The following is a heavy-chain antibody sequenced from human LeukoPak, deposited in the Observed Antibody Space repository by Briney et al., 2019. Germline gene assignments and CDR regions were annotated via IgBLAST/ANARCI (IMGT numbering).Heavy chain of an antibody. Sequence: PGGSLRLSCEASGFTVSGTYMTWGRQPPVKGLELVSVIYSGGSTYYSGSVKGRFIIPRDNSKNTLYLHMTILRAEDTPVYSGARALNWTEYYFDFWGQGALVTVSS. CDR2: IYSGGST. CDR1: GFTVSGTY. V-gene: IGHV3-66*01. D-gene: IGHD1-20*01. CDR3: ARALNWTEYYFDF. J-gene: IGHJ4*02.